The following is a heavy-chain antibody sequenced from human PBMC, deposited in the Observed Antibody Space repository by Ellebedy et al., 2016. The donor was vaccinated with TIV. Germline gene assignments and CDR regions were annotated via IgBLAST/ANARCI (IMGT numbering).Heavy chain of an antibody. CDR1: GFTFSSYA. CDR2: INDISSHI. Sequence: GESLKISCAAPGFTFSSYAMTWVRQAPGKGLEWVSSINDISSHIYYADSLRGRFTISRDNAKNSLFLQMDKLRADDTAVYYCARDPRPYLRYGHYDFWGQGTLVTVSS. D-gene: IGHD3-9*01. V-gene: IGHV3-21*01. J-gene: IGHJ4*02. CDR3: ARDPRPYLRYGHYDF.